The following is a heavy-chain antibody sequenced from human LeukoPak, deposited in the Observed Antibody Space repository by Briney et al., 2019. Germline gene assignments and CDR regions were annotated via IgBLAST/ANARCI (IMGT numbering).Heavy chain of an antibody. CDR3: ARGAARGGYYYGMDV. V-gene: IGHV1-69*04. CDR1: GSTFSSYA. D-gene: IGHD6-6*01. CDR2: IIPILGIA. J-gene: IGHJ6*02. Sequence: ASVKVSCKASGSTFSSYAISWVRQAPGQGLEWMGRIIPILGIANYAQKFQGRVTITADKSTSTAYMELSSLRSEDTAVYYCARGAARGGYYYGMDVWGQGTTVTVSS.